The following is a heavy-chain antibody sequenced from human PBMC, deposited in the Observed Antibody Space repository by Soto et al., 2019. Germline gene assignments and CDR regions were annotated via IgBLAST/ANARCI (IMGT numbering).Heavy chain of an antibody. CDR3: ARNAFGDCSTTTCGLDL. Sequence: LSLTCAVSGYSISSRHWWGWIRQPPGKGLEWIGYIYYGGTTYYNPSLKSRVTMSVDTSKNQFSLKLTSVTAVDTAVYYCARNAFGDCSTTTCGLDLWGQGTPVTVSS. CDR2: IYYGGTT. J-gene: IGHJ5*02. CDR1: GYSISSRHW. D-gene: IGHD2-2*01. V-gene: IGHV4-28*01.